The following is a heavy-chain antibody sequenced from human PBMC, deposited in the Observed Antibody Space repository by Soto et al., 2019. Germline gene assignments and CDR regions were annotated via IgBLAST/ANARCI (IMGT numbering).Heavy chain of an antibody. CDR3: ARGPSHGAFDI. Sequence: QVQLAQSGAEVKNPGASVKISCKASGYTFTDYYIHWLRQAPAQGLEWMGWINPNSGDTKYAQKFQGWATMTRDTSTSTTYMELSRLTSDDTALYYSARGPSHGAFDIWGQGTIITVSS. J-gene: IGHJ3*02. V-gene: IGHV1-2*04. CDR1: GYTFTDYY. CDR2: INPNSGDT.